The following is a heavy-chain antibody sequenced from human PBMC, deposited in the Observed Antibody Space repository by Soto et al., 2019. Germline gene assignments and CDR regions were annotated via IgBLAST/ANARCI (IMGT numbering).Heavy chain of an antibody. Sequence: ASETLSLTCTVSGDSISSTYWSWVRQPAGRGLGWIGRIYSSGSNNYNPSLESRVTMSVDTSKDQFSLTLRSVTAADTAVYFCARGYESGYTFGHDLWGQGTLVTVSS. J-gene: IGHJ5*02. D-gene: IGHD3-3*01. CDR3: ARGYESGYTFGHDL. V-gene: IGHV4-4*07. CDR1: GDSISSTY. CDR2: IYSSGSN.